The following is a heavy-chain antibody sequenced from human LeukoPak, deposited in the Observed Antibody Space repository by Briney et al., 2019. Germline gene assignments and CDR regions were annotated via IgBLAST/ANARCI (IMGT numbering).Heavy chain of an antibody. CDR3: ARGGYSYVYGYFDY. CDR2: IHPDGSEK. Sequence: PGGSLRLSCAASGITFNSNWMSWVRQAPGKGLEWVAHIHPDGSEKYYVESVKGRFTISRDNAKNSLYLQVNSLRAEDTAVYYCARGGYSYVYGYFDYWGQGTLVTVSS. CDR1: GITFNSNW. J-gene: IGHJ4*02. V-gene: IGHV3-7*02. D-gene: IGHD5-18*01.